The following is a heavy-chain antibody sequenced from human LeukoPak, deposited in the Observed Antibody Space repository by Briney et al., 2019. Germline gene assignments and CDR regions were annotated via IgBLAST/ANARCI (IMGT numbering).Heavy chain of an antibody. CDR3: ARHGYYYDSSGYYPYYFDY. J-gene: IGHJ4*02. V-gene: IGHV4-61*02. D-gene: IGHD3-22*01. CDR1: GGSISSGSYY. Sequence: SETLSLTCTVSGGSISSGSYYWSWIRQPAGKGLEWIGRIYTSGSTNYNPSLKSRVTISVDTSNNQFSLKLSSVTAADTAVYYCARHGYYYDSSGYYPYYFDYWGQGTLVTVSS. CDR2: IYTSGST.